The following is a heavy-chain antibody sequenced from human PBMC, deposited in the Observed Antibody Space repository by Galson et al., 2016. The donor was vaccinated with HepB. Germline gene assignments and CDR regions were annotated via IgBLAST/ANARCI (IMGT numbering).Heavy chain of an antibody. Sequence: SLRLSCAASGFLFSDYSMHWVRQAPGKGLEWVAIISYDGSVKYYADSVKGRFTISGDNSKDTLYLQMNSLRAEDTAVYYCARDSGLIDYWGQGTLVTVSS. CDR1: GFLFSDYS. V-gene: IGHV3-30-3*01. D-gene: IGHD3-10*01. CDR3: ARDSGLIDY. J-gene: IGHJ4*02. CDR2: ISYDGSVK.